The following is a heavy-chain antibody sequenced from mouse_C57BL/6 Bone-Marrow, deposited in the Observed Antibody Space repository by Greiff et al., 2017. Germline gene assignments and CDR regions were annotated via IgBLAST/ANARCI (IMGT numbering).Heavy chain of an antibody. CDR1: GYTFTSYD. J-gene: IGHJ2*01. V-gene: IGHV1-85*01. CDR3: ASPWGYFDD. Sequence: VQLVESGPELVKPGASVKLSCKASGYTFTSYDINWVKQRPGQGLEWIGWIYPRDGSTKYNEKFKGKATLTVDTSSSTAYMELHSLTSEDSAVYFCASPWGYFDDWGQGTTLTVSS. CDR2: IYPRDGST.